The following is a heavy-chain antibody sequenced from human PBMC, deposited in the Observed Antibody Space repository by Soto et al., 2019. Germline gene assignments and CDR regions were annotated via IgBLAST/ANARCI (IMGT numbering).Heavy chain of an antibody. CDR2: IDPSDSYT. V-gene: IGHV5-10-1*01. CDR3: ARQGCSSTSCYHYYYYYGMDV. CDR1: GYSFTSYW. D-gene: IGHD2-2*01. J-gene: IGHJ6*02. Sequence: PGESLKISCKGSGYSFTSYWISWVRQMPGKGLEWMGRIDPSDSYTNYSPSFQGHVTISADKSISTAYLQWSSPKASDTAMYYCARQGCSSTSCYHYYYYYGMDVWGQGTTVTSP.